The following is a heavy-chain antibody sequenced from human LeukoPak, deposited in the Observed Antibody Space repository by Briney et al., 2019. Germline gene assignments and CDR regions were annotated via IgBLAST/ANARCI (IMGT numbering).Heavy chain of an antibody. V-gene: IGHV4-38-2*02. J-gene: IGHJ4*02. CDR2: IYHSGST. CDR3: ARVSTTRGLEY. CDR1: GYSISSAYY. Sequence: SETLSLTCTVSGYSISSAYYWGWIRLPPGQGLEWIGNIYHSGSTNYIPSLKSRVTISVDTSKNQFSLKLSSVTAADTAVYYCARVSTTRGLEYWGQGSVVTVSS. D-gene: IGHD1-26*01.